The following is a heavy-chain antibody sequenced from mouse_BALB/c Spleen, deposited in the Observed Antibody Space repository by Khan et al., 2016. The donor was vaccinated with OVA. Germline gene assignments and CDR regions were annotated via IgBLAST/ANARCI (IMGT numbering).Heavy chain of an antibody. V-gene: IGHV3-2*02. CDR1: GYSITSGYG. CDR2: ISYSGST. J-gene: IGHJ2*01. CDR3: ARTARIKY. D-gene: IGHD1-2*01. Sequence: EVQLQESGPGLVKPSQSLSLTCTVTGYSITSGYGWNWIRQFPGNKLEWMGYISYSGSTNYNPSLKSRISITRDTTKNRFFLQLNSVTTEDTATYYCARTARIKYWGQGTTLTVSS.